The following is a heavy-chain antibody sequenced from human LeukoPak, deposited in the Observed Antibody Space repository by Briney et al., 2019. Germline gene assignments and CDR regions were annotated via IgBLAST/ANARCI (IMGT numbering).Heavy chain of an antibody. J-gene: IGHJ4*02. CDR1: GGSVSSGAYY. CDR2: IYSSGST. CDR3: ARDYVYGSGSYYNRGFDY. D-gene: IGHD3-10*01. V-gene: IGHV4-61*08. Sequence: SETLSFTCTVSGGSVSSGAYYWSWIRQPPGKGLEWLGYIYSSGSTNYNPSLKSRVTMSVDTSKNQFSLKLSSVTAADTAVYYCARDYVYGSGSYYNRGFDYWGQGTLVTVSS.